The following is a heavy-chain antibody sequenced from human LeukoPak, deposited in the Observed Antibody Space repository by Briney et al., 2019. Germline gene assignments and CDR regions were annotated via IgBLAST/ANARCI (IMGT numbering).Heavy chain of an antibody. V-gene: IGHV4-61*02. J-gene: IGHJ4*02. CDR1: GGSISSGSYY. D-gene: IGHD3-3*01. CDR3: ARDYDFWSGYSDY. CDR2: IYTSGDT. Sequence: SETLSLTCTVSGGSISSGSYYWSWIRQPAGKGLEWIGRIYTSGDTNYNPSLKSRVIISVDTSKNQFSLKLSSVTAADTAVYYWARDYDFWSGYSDYWGQGTLVTVSS.